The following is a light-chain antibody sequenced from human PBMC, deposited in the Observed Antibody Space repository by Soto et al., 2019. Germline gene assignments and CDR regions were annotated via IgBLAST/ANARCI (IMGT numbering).Light chain of an antibody. Sequence: VLTQSPATLSAFAGDRVTLSCRASQGVNTRLAWYQHRPCQAPRLLIYLTSNRAAGIPDRLSGSGSGKDLTLTIGRVEPEDFAVYYCQKYASLPRTFGQGTKVDIK. J-gene: IGKJ1*01. CDR3: QKYASLPRT. CDR2: LTS. CDR1: QGVNTR. V-gene: IGKV3-20*01.